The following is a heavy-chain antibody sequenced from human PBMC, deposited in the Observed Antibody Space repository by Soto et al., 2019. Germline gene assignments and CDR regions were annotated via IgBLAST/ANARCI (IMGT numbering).Heavy chain of an antibody. Sequence: QVQLVESGGGVVQPGRSLRLSCAASGFTFSSYGMYWVRQAPGKGLEWVAVISDGGNSKYYADSVKGRFTISRDNSKNTLYLQMDSLRAEDTAVYYCANGKFRSPPFDYWGQGTLVTVSS. CDR2: ISDGGNSK. CDR3: ANGKFRSPPFDY. J-gene: IGHJ4*02. CDR1: GFTFSSYG. V-gene: IGHV3-30*18.